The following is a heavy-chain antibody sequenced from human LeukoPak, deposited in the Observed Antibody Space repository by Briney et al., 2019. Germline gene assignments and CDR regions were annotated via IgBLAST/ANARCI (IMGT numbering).Heavy chain of an antibody. CDR3: ARGEISRPKFHFDY. Sequence: PSETLSLTCTVSGYSINSGYYWGWIRQPPGKGLEWLGSIYHSGSTYYNPSLKSRVTISVDTSKNQFSLRVSSVTAADTAVYYCARGEISRPKFHFDYWGQGTLVTVSS. V-gene: IGHV4-38-2*02. CDR1: GYSINSGYY. D-gene: IGHD6-13*01. J-gene: IGHJ4*01. CDR2: IYHSGST.